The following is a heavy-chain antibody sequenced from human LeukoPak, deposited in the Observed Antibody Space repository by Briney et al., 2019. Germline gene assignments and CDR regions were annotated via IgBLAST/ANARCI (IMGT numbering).Heavy chain of an antibody. CDR2: INPNSGGT. Sequence: ASVKVSCKASGYTFTDYYMHWVRQAPGQGLEWMGWINPNSGGTNYAQKFQGRVTMTRDTAISTAYMELSRLRSDDTAVYYCARDPRESPYYYYYMDVWGKGTTVTVSS. CDR1: GYTFTDYY. J-gene: IGHJ6*03. CDR3: ARDPRESPYYYYYMDV. V-gene: IGHV1-2*02. D-gene: IGHD5-24*01.